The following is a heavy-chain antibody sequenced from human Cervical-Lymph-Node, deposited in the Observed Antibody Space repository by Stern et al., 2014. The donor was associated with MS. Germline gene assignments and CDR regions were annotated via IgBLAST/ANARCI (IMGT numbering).Heavy chain of an antibody. V-gene: IGHV3-30*01. D-gene: IGHD6-13*01. Sequence: VHLVESGGGVVQPGRSLRLSCAASGFTFSSYAMHWVRQAPGKGLEWVAVISYDGSNKYYADSVKGRFTISRDNSKNTLYLQMNSLRAEDTAVYYCARDFSIAAAVYYFDYWGQGTLVTVSS. J-gene: IGHJ4*02. CDR2: ISYDGSNK. CDR3: ARDFSIAAAVYYFDY. CDR1: GFTFSSYA.